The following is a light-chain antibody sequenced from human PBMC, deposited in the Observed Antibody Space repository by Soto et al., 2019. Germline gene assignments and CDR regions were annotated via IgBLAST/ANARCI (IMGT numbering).Light chain of an antibody. CDR3: CSYAETSTVV. CDR2: EVT. V-gene: IGLV2-23*02. Sequence: QSALTQAASVSGSPGQSITISCTGTSSDVGSYNLVSWYQQHPGKAPKLMIFEVTKRPSGISYRFSGSKSGNTASLTISGLQAEDEADYYCCSYAETSTVVFGGGTKVTVL. CDR1: SSDVGSYNL. J-gene: IGLJ2*01.